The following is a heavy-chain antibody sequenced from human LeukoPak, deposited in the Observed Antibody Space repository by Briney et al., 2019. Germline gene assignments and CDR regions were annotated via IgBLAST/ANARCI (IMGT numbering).Heavy chain of an antibody. Sequence: ASVKVSCKASGYTFTSYGISWVRQAPGQGLEWMGWISAYNGNTNYAQKLQGRVTMTRDTSISTAYMELSRLRSDDTAVYYCARDATMVRGVIARYYYMDVWGKGTTVTVSS. CDR3: ARDATMVRGVIARYYYMDV. CDR2: ISAYNGNT. D-gene: IGHD3-10*01. CDR1: GYTFTSYG. J-gene: IGHJ6*03. V-gene: IGHV1-18*01.